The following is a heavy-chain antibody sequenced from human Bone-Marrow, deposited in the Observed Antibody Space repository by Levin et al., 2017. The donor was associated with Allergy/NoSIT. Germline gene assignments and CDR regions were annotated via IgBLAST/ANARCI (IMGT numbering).Heavy chain of an antibody. CDR2: INHSGST. V-gene: IGHV4-34*01. J-gene: IGHJ4*02. Sequence: SQTLSLTCAVYGGSFSGYYWSWIRQPPGKGLEWIGEINHSGSTNYNPSLKSRVTISVDTSKNQFSLKLSSVTAADTAVYYCARSDYYDSSGQPFDYWGQGTLVTVSS. D-gene: IGHD3-22*01. CDR3: ARSDYYDSSGQPFDY. CDR1: GGSFSGYY.